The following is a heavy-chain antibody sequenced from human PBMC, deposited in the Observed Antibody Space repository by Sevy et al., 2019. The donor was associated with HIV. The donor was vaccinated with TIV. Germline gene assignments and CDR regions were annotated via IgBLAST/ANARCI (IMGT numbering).Heavy chain of an antibody. Sequence: GGSLRLSCAASGFTFSNYWMSWVRQAPGKGLEWVANIKKDGSEKYYVDSVKGRFTISRDNAKNSLFLQMNSLRAEDTDWYYCARDCSSTSCLWGLDVWGQGTTVTVSS. CDR3: ARDCSSTSCLWGLDV. CDR2: IKKDGSEK. CDR1: GFTFSNYW. V-gene: IGHV3-7*03. J-gene: IGHJ6*02. D-gene: IGHD2-2*01.